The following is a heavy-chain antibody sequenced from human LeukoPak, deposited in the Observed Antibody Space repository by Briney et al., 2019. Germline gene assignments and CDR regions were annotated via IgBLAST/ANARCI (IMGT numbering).Heavy chain of an antibody. V-gene: IGHV3-30*18. CDR1: GFTFSNYG. CDR2: ISYDGSNK. CDR3: AKDNALNYYDPFTSPFDWYFDL. D-gene: IGHD3-22*01. Sequence: GGSLRLSCAASGFTFSNYGIHWVRQAPGKGLEWVAVISYDGSNKYYADSVKGRFTISRDNSKNTLYLQMNSLRAEDTAVYYCAKDNALNYYDPFTSPFDWYFDLWGRGTLVTVSS. J-gene: IGHJ2*01.